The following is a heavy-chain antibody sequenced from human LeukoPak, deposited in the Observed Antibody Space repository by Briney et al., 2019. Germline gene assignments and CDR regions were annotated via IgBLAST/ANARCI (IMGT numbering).Heavy chain of an antibody. J-gene: IGHJ4*02. D-gene: IGHD3-3*01. CDR3: AVFSVPSYYDFWSGYYS. CDR2: IYHSGST. V-gene: IGHV4-39*07. Sequence: SETLSLTCTVSGGSISSGDYYWSWIRQPPGKGLEWIGEIYHSGSTNYNPSLKSRVTISVDKSKNQFSLKLSSVTAADTAVYYCAVFSVPSYYDFWSGYYSWGQGTLVTVSS. CDR1: GGSISSGDYY.